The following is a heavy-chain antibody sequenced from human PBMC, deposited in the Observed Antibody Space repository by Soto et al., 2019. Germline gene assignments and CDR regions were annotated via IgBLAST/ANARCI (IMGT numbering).Heavy chain of an antibody. V-gene: IGHV4-4*02. CDR2: IHYSENT. J-gene: IGHJ4*01. CDR3: AREKAIKGGPSEY. D-gene: IGHD5-12*01. CDR1: GGSTRSNNW. Sequence: PSETLSLTCNISGGSTRSNNWWNWVRQAPGKGLEWIGEIHYSENTNYNPSLKSRVTISVGTSKNQFSLKVRSVTAADTAVYYCAREKAIKGGPSEYWGHGILVTLSS.